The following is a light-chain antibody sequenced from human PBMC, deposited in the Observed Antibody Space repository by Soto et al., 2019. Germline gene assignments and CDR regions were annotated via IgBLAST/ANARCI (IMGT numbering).Light chain of an antibody. CDR3: CSYAGSSTFV. CDR1: SSDVGSYHL. J-gene: IGLJ1*01. CDR2: EGS. V-gene: IGLV2-23*01. Sequence: QSSLTQPASVSGSPGQSITISCTGTSSDVGSYHLVSWYQHHLSKAPKLMIYEGSKRPSRVSNRFSGFKSGTTASLTISGLQAEDEDDYYCCSYAGSSTFVFGTGTKLTVL.